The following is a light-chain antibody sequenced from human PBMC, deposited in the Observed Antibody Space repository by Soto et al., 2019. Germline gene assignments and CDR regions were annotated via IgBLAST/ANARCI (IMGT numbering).Light chain of an antibody. V-gene: IGLV2-14*01. J-gene: IGLJ1*01. CDR2: QVS. CDR1: TSDVGGHNS. CDR3: NSYSSDITPYV. Sequence: LTQPASVSGSPGQSITISCTGTTSDVGGHNSVSWFQQHPGKAPKLIIYQVSSRPSDISNRFSGSKSGNTASLTISGLQAEDEADYYCNSYSSDITPYVFGTGTKVTVL.